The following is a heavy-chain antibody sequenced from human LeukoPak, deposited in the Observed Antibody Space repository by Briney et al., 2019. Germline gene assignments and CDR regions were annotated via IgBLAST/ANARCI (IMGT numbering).Heavy chain of an antibody. CDR1: GYTFTVYY. J-gene: IGHJ4*02. Sequence: ASVTVSCKASGYTFTVYYMHWVRQAPGQGLEWMGWINPNSGGTNYAQKFQGRVTMTRDTSISTAYMELSRLRSDDTAVYYCARVPMIVVVRAYYFDYWGQGTLVTVSS. CDR3: ARVPMIVVVRAYYFDY. CDR2: INPNSGGT. D-gene: IGHD3-22*01. V-gene: IGHV1-2*02.